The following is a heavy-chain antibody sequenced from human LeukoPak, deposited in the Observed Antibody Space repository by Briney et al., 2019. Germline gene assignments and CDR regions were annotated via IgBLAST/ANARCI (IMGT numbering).Heavy chain of an antibody. CDR3: ASGRGY. V-gene: IGHV3-30-3*01. CDR1: GFTFSSYA. D-gene: IGHD3-10*01. J-gene: IGHJ4*02. Sequence: PGRSLRLSCAASGFTFSSYAMHWVRQAPGKGLEWVAVISYDGSNKYYADSVKGRFTISRDNPKNTLYLQMNSLRGEDTAVYYCASGRGYWGQGTLVTVSS. CDR2: ISYDGSNK.